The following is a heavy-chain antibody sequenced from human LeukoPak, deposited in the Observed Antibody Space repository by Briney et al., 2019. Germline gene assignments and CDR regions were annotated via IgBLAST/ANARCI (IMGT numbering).Heavy chain of an antibody. CDR2: INPDDSDT. D-gene: IGHD6-19*01. CDR3: ARQWLFDY. J-gene: IGHJ4*02. V-gene: IGHV5-51*01. Sequence: GESLNISCKASGYTFTTYWIGWVRQMPGKGLEWMGIINPDDSDTRYSPSFQGQVTISADKSISTAYLQWSSLKASDTAIYYCARQWLFDYWGQGTLVTVSS. CDR1: GYTFTTYW.